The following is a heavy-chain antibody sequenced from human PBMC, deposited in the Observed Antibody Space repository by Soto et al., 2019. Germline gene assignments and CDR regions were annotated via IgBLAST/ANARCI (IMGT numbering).Heavy chain of an antibody. V-gene: IGHV3-7*01. CDR3: ARVNEDIVATTTSS. CDR2: IKQDGSEK. J-gene: IGHJ6*04. CDR1: GFTFSSYW. Sequence: PGGSLRLSCAASGFTFSSYWMSWVRQAPGKGLEWVANIKQDGSEKYYVDSVKGRFTISRDNAKNSLYLQMNSLRAEDTAVYYCARVNEDIVATTTSSWGKGTTVTVSS. D-gene: IGHD5-12*01.